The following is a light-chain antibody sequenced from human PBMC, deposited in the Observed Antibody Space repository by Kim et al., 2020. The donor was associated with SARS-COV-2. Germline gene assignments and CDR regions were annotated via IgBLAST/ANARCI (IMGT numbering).Light chain of an antibody. CDR2: QDS. CDR1: KLGDKY. CDR3: QAWDSSTVAWV. V-gene: IGLV3-1*01. J-gene: IGLJ3*02. Sequence: SYELTQPPSVSVSPGQTASITCSGDKLGDKYACWYQRKPGQSPVLVIYQDSKRPSGIPERFSGSNSGNTATLTISGTQAMDEADYYCQAWDSSTVAWVFGGGTQLTVL.